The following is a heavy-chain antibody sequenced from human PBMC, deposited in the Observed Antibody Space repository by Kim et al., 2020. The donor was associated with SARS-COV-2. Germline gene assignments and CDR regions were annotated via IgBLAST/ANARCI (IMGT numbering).Heavy chain of an antibody. V-gene: IGHV1-69*13. CDR3: ARDRIYAAKPLDAFDI. CDR1: GGTFSSYA. CDR2: IIPIFGTA. Sequence: SVKVSCKASGGTFSSYAISWVRQAPGQGLEWMGGIIPIFGTANYAQKFQGRVTITADESTSTAYMELSSLRSEDTAVYYCARDRIYAAKPLDAFDIWGQGTMVTVSS. D-gene: IGHD6-25*01. J-gene: IGHJ3*02.